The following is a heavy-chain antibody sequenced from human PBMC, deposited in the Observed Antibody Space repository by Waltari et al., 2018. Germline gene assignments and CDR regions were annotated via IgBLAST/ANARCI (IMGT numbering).Heavy chain of an antibody. CDR2: ISSSVSPI. CDR3: AKDGMTGTIDY. V-gene: IGHV3-11*04. Sequence: QVQLVESGGGLVKPRGSLRLSCAASGFTFRDYYMSWIRQAPGKGLEWVSYISSSVSPIFYADSVKGRFTISRDNAKNSLYLQMNSLRAEDTAVYYCAKDGMTGTIDYWGQGILVTVSS. D-gene: IGHD1-7*01. J-gene: IGHJ4*02. CDR1: GFTFRDYY.